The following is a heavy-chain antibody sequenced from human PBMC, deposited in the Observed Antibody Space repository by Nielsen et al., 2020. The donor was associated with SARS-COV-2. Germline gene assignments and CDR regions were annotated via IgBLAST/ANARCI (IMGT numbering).Heavy chain of an antibody. J-gene: IGHJ4*02. CDR3: ARDDDNWGSLAY. D-gene: IGHD7-27*01. CDR2: IYYSGNT. V-gene: IGHV4-59*13. CDR1: GGSITTYY. Sequence: GSLRLSCAVSGGSITTYYWHWIRQSPGKGLEWIGYIYYSGNTNYNPSLKSRVTISVDTSKNQFSLKLSSVTAADTAVYYYARDDDNWGSLAYWGQGTLVTVSS.